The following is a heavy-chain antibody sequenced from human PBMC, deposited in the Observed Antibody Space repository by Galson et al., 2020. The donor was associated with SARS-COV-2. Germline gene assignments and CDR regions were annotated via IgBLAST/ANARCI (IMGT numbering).Heavy chain of an antibody. CDR3: ARDRGGYCSSTSCQYYYYGMDV. J-gene: IGHJ6*02. Sequence: SSETLSLTCTVSGGSISSGGYYWSWIRQHPGKGLEWIGYIYYSGSTYYNPSLKSRVTISVDTSKNQFSLKLSSVTAADTAVYYCARDRGGYCSSTSCQYYYYGMDVWGQGTTVTVSS. V-gene: IGHV4-31*03. CDR2: IYYSGST. CDR1: GGSISSGGYY. D-gene: IGHD2-2*01.